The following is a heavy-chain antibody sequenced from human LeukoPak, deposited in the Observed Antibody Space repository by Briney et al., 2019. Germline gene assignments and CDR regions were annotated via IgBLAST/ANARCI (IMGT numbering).Heavy chain of an antibody. Sequence: PSETLSLTCTVSGGSISSYYWSWIRQPPGKGLEWIGYIYYSGSTNYNPSLKSRVTISVDTSKNQFSLKLSSVTAADTAVYYCARGDQGSSGYYDQYYFDYWGQGTLVTVSS. CDR1: GGSISSYY. D-gene: IGHD3-22*01. J-gene: IGHJ4*02. CDR2: IYYSGST. V-gene: IGHV4-59*01. CDR3: ARGDQGSSGYYDQYYFDY.